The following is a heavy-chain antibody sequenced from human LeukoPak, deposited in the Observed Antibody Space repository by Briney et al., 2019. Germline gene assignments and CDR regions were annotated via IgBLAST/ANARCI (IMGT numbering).Heavy chain of an antibody. CDR1: GYTLTELS. CDR2: FDPEDGET. V-gene: IGHV1-24*01. D-gene: IGHD6-19*01. Sequence: ASVKVSCKVSGYTLTELSMHWVRQAPGKGLEWMGGFDPEDGETIYAQKFQGRVTMTEDTSTDTAYMELSSLRSEDTAVYYCATGGLPGQWLVLVHWGQGTLVTVSS. CDR3: ATGGLPGQWLVLVH. J-gene: IGHJ4*02.